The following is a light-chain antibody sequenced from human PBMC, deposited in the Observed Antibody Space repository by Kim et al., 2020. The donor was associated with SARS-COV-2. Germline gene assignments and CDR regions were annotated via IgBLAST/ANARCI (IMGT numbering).Light chain of an antibody. Sequence: QSVVTQPPSASGAPGQTVIISCSGSRSNIGSNFVYWFQQLPGTAPKLLIYSTSQRPSGVSDRFSASKSGTSASLAISGLRSEDEADYYCAAWDNSLNWVFGGGTQLTVL. CDR1: RSNIGSNF. CDR2: STS. J-gene: IGLJ3*02. V-gene: IGLV1-47*02. CDR3: AAWDNSLNWV.